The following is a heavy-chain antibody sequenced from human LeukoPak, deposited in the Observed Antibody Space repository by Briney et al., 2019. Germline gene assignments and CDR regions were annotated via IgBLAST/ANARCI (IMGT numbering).Heavy chain of an antibody. D-gene: IGHD3-10*02. CDR1: GGSISSSSYY. V-gene: IGHV4-39*01. CDR3: ARCNIGYGRVANWFDP. Sequence: SETLSLTCTVSGGSISSSSYYWGWIRQPPGKGLEWIGSIYYSGSTYYNPSLKSRVTISVDTSKNQFSLKLSSVTAADTAVYYCARCNIGYGRVANWFDPWGQGTLVTVSS. CDR2: IYYSGST. J-gene: IGHJ5*02.